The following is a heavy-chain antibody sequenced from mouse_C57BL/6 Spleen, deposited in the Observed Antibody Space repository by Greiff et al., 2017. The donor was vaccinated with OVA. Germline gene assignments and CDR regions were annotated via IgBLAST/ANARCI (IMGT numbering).Heavy chain of an antibody. CDR2: IYPSDGCT. CDR1: GYTFTSYD. V-gene: IGHV1-85*01. Sequence: QVQLQQSGPELVKPGASVKLSCKASGYTFTSYDINWVKQRPGQGLEWIGGIYPSDGCTKYNEKFKGKATMTVDTSSSTAYMKLHSLTSEDSAVYFCARTYSNYDYYAMDYWGQGTSVTVSS. D-gene: IGHD2-5*01. J-gene: IGHJ4*01. CDR3: ARTYSNYDYYAMDY.